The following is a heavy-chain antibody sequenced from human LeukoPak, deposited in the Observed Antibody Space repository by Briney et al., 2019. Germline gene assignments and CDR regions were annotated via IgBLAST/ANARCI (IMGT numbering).Heavy chain of an antibody. CDR2: IGSSGAYI. Sequence: GGSLRLSCAASGFTFSSYSMNWVRQAPGKGLEWVSSIGSSGAYIYYADSVKGRFTISRDNAKNSLYLQMNSLRGEDAAVYYCVRGGRRFWGQGTLVTVSS. CDR3: VRGGRRF. V-gene: IGHV3-21*06. CDR1: GFTFSSYS. D-gene: IGHD3-16*01. J-gene: IGHJ4*02.